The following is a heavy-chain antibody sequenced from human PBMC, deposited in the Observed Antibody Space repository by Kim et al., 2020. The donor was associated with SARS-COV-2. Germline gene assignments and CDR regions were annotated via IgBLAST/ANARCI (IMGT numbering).Heavy chain of an antibody. Sequence: GGSLRLSCAASGFTFSSYGMHWVRQAPGKGLECVAVISYDGSNKYYADSVKGRFTISRDNSKNTLYLQMNSLRAEDTAVYYCAKVGPYNWNPYYYYGMDV. CDR2: ISYDGSNK. CDR3: AKVGPYNWNPYYYYGMDV. J-gene: IGHJ6*01. D-gene: IGHD1-20*01. V-gene: IGHV3-30*18. CDR1: GFTFSSYG.